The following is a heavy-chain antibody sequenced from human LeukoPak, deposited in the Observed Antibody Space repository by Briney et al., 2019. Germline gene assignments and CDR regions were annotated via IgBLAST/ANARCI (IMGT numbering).Heavy chain of an antibody. CDR1: GGSISSYY. J-gene: IGHJ4*02. D-gene: IGHD3-22*01. CDR2: IYYSGST. CDR3: ARRLLETYYYDSSGYTYYFDY. V-gene: IGHV4-59*01. Sequence: SETLSLTCTVSGGSISSYYWSWIRQPPGKGLEWIGYIYYSGSTNYNPSLKSRVTISVDTSKNQFSLKLSSVTAADTAVYYCARRLLETYYYDSSGYTYYFDYWGQGTLVTVSS.